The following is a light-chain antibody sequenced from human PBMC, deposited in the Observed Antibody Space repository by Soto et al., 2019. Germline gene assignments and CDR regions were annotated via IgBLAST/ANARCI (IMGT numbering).Light chain of an antibody. CDR1: QTITSW. V-gene: IGKV1-5*01. CDR2: DAS. Sequence: TKMNIYPSTVCAAGKERVTICSRASQTITSWLAWYQQKPGKAPKLLIYDASSLESGVPSRFIGSGSGTEFTLSISSLQPDDLATYYCQQHTSYPWTFGQGTKVDIK. J-gene: IGKJ1*01. CDR3: QQHTSYPWT.